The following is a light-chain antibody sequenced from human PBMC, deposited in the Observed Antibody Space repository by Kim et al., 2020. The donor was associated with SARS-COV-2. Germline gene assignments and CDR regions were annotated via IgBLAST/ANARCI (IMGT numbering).Light chain of an antibody. CDR2: DVN. J-gene: IGLJ3*02. V-gene: IGLV2-14*01. CDR1: SSDIGAYDY. Sequence: QSALSQPASVSGSPGQSVTISCTGSSSDIGAYDYVSWYQQHPHKAPKLVIYDVNERTSGVSNRFSGSKSGNTASLTISGLQAEDEADYYCSSYTSSTTLGVFGGGTKVTVL. CDR3: SSYTSSTTLGV.